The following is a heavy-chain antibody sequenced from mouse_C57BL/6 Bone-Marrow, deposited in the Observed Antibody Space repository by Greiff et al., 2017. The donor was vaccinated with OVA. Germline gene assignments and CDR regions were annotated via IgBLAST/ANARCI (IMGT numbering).Heavy chain of an antibody. D-gene: IGHD5-2*01. CDR2: ISSGNSTI. V-gene: IGHV5-17*01. Sequence: EVQGVESGGGLVKPGGSLKLSCAASGFNFSDYGMHWVRQAPEKGLEWVAYISSGNSTIYYADTVKGRFTISRDNAKNTLFLQMTSLRSEDTAMYYCARVGICYWGQGTSVTVSS. CDR1: GFNFSDYG. CDR3: ARVGICY. J-gene: IGHJ4*01.